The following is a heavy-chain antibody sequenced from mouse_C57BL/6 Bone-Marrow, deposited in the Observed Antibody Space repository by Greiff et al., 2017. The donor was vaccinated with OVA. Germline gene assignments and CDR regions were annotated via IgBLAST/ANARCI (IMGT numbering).Heavy chain of an antibody. Sequence: DVKLQESGEGLVKPGGSLKLSCAASGFTFSSYAMSWVRQTPEKRLEWVAYISSGGDYIYYADTVKGRFTISRDNARNTLYLQMSSLKSEDTAMYYCTRDGIYYDYEFAYWGQGTLVTVSA. CDR2: ISSGGDYI. V-gene: IGHV5-9-1*02. D-gene: IGHD2-4*01. J-gene: IGHJ3*01. CDR1: GFTFSSYA. CDR3: TRDGIYYDYEFAY.